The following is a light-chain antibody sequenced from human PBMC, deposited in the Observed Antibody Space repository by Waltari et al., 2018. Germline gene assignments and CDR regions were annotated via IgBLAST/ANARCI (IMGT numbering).Light chain of an antibody. CDR3: SSRDSSASHVL. V-gene: IGLV3-19*01. CDR2: GKN. Sequence: SSELTQDPAVSVALGQTVRITCQGASPGASYASWYQKKSGQAPILVLFGKNKRPSGIPDRFSGYNSETTTSLTITGAQAEDEADYYCSSRDSSASHVLFAGGTKLTVL. J-gene: IGLJ2*01. CDR1: SPGASY.